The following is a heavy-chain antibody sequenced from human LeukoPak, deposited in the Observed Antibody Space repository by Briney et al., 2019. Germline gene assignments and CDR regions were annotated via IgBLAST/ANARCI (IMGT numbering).Heavy chain of an antibody. Sequence: SETLSLTCAVSGYSISSGYYWGWIRQPPGKGLEWIGSIYHSGSTYYNPSLKSRVTISVGTSKNQFSLKLSSVTAADTAVYYCARQDYYDSSGYYSPTDFDYWGQGTLVTVSS. CDR3: ARQDYYDSSGYYSPTDFDY. CDR2: IYHSGST. D-gene: IGHD3-22*01. V-gene: IGHV4-38-2*01. CDR1: GYSISSGYY. J-gene: IGHJ4*02.